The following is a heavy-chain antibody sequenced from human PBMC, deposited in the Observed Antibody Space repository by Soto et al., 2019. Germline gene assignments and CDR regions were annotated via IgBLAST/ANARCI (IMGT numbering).Heavy chain of an antibody. Sequence: EVQLVESGGGLVQPGGSLRLSCAASGFTFSSYWMSWVRQAPGKGLEWVANIKQDGSEKYYVDSVKGRFTISRDNAKNSLYLQLNSLRAEDTAVYYCASIPMVRGASLTDAFDIWGQGTMVTVSS. V-gene: IGHV3-7*01. J-gene: IGHJ3*02. CDR3: ASIPMVRGASLTDAFDI. CDR2: IKQDGSEK. D-gene: IGHD3-10*01. CDR1: GFTFSSYW.